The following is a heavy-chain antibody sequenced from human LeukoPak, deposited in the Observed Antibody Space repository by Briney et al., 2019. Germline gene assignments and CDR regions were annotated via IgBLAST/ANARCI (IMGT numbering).Heavy chain of an antibody. V-gene: IGHV3-23*01. CDR1: GFTFSSSA. CDR2: ISNNGGYT. J-gene: IGHJ4*02. D-gene: IGHD7-27*01. Sequence: GSLRLSCAASGFTFSSSAMSWVRQAPGKGLEWVSAISNNGGYTYYADSVQGRFTISRDNSKSTLCLQMNSLRAEDTAVYYCAKESVGTFDYWGQGTLVTVSS. CDR3: AKESVGTFDY.